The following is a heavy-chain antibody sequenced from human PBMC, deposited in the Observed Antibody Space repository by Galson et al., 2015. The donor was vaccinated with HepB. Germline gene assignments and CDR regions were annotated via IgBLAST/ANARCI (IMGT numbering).Heavy chain of an antibody. CDR2: ISYDGTFK. Sequence: SLRLSCAASGFSFRSFAMHWVRQAPGKGLEWVAGISYDGTFKYYSDSVEGQFTISRDNSKNMLYVQMSNLRVEDTAVYYCARGTCGFGYWGQGTQVSVSS. CDR3: ARGTCGFGY. CDR1: GFSFRSFA. V-gene: IGHV3-30-3*01. D-gene: IGHD3/OR15-3a*01. J-gene: IGHJ4*02.